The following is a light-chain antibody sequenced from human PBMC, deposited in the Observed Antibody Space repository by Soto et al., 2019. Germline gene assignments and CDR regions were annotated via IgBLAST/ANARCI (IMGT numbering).Light chain of an antibody. Sequence: EILMTQSPASLSVSPGEYATLSCRASQSVSTNLVWYQQKLGQSPRLLIYDASTRPTGIPTRFGGMGSGTQFTLTITGLQSEDSAVYYCQQYHKWPPLTFGGGTKVEI. CDR1: QSVSTN. V-gene: IGKV3-15*01. CDR2: DAS. CDR3: QQYHKWPPLT. J-gene: IGKJ4*01.